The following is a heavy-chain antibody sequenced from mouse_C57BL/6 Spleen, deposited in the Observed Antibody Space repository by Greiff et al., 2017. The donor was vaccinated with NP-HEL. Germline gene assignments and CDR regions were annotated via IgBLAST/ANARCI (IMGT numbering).Heavy chain of an antibody. CDR2: IDPETGGT. Sequence: VQLQESGAELVRPGASVTLSCKASGYTFTDYEMHWVKQTPVHGLEWIGAIDPETGGTAYNQKFKGKAILTADKSSSTAYMELRSLTSEDSAVYYCTRRGYGSSYGGYFDYWGQGTTLTVSS. D-gene: IGHD1-1*01. CDR3: TRRGYGSSYGGYFDY. V-gene: IGHV1-15*01. CDR1: GYTFTDYE. J-gene: IGHJ2*01.